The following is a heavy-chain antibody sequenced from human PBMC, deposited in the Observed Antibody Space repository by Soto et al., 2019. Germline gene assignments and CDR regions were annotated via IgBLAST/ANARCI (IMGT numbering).Heavy chain of an antibody. Sequence: GASVKVSCKASGYTFTSCGISWVRQAPGQGLEWMGWISAYNGNTNYAQKLQGRVTMATDTSTSTAYMELRSLRSDDTAVYYCARDLSDFWSGSTYYYYYYYGMDVWGQGTTVTVSS. D-gene: IGHD3-3*01. J-gene: IGHJ6*02. CDR1: GYTFTSCG. V-gene: IGHV1-18*01. CDR2: ISAYNGNT. CDR3: ARDLSDFWSGSTYYYYYYYGMDV.